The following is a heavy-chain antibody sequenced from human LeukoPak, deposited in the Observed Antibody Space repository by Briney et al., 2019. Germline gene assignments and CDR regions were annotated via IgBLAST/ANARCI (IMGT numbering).Heavy chain of an antibody. D-gene: IGHD2-21*01. CDR3: ASLVRLFEGYYFDY. CDR2: IYYSGST. J-gene: IGHJ4*02. Sequence: WVRQAPGKGLEWIGSIYYSGSTYYNPSLKSRVTISVDTSKNQFSLKLSSVTAADTAVYYCASLVRLFEGYYFDYWGQGTLVTVSS. V-gene: IGHV4-39*07.